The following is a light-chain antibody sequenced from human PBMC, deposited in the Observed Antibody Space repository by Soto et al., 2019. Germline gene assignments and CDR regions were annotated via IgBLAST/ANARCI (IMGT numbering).Light chain of an antibody. J-gene: IGKJ3*01. Sequence: EIVLTQSPATLSLSPGERATLSCRASQSVSSYLAWYQQKPGQAPRLLIYDASNRATVIPARFSGSGSGTDFTLTISSLEPEDFAVYYCQQRSNWPALFTFGPGTKVDIK. CDR2: DAS. V-gene: IGKV3-11*01. CDR1: QSVSSY. CDR3: QQRSNWPALFT.